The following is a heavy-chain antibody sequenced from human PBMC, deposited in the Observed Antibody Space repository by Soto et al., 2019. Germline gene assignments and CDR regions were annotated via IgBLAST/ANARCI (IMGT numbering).Heavy chain of an antibody. Sequence: QVQLQESGPGLLKPSETLFLTCTVSGGSISSYYWSWIRQPPGKGLEWIGYIYYSGSTNYNPSLKSRVTISVDTSKNQFSLKLSSVTAADTAVYYCARGSAAIMVDWGQGTLVTVSS. CDR2: IYYSGST. CDR3: ARGSAAIMVD. J-gene: IGHJ4*02. V-gene: IGHV4-59*01. D-gene: IGHD2-2*01. CDR1: GGSISSYY.